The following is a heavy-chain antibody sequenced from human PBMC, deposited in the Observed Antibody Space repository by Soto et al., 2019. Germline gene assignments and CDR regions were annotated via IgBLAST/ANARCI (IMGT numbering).Heavy chain of an antibody. J-gene: IGHJ3*02. CDR1: GYTFTSYY. V-gene: IGHV1-46*03. CDR2: INPSGGST. CDR3: ARDLMGCSGGSCYPGAFDS. Sequence: VASVKVSCKASGYTFTSYYMHWVRQAPGQGLEWMGIINPSGGSTSYAQKFQGRVTMTRDTSTSTVYMELSSLRSEDTAVYYCARDLMGCSGGSCYPGAFDSWGQGTMVTVSS. D-gene: IGHD2-15*01.